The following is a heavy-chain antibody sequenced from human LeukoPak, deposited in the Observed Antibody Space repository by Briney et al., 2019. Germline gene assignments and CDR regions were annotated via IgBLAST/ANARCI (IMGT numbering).Heavy chain of an antibody. V-gene: IGHV3-23*01. Sequence: GVSLRLSCAASGFTFSSYAMSWVRQAPGKGLEGVSAIIGLCGVTYYADSVKSRLNISRDNSKNTLALKMNSLRAEDTAVYYCAKDGVRGALDAFDIWGQGTMVTVSS. D-gene: IGHD1-26*01. CDR2: IIGLCGVT. J-gene: IGHJ3*02. CDR1: GFTFSSYA. CDR3: AKDGVRGALDAFDI.